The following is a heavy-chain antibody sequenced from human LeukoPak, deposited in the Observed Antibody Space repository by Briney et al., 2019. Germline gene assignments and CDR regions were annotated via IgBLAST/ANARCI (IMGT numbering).Heavy chain of an antibody. J-gene: IGHJ6*03. V-gene: IGHV4-61*02. D-gene: IGHD1-1*01. CDR3: ARGTDYYYYMDV. Sequence: SETLSLTCTVSGGSISSGSYYWSWIRQPAGKGLEWIGRIYTSGSTNYNPSLKSRVTMSVDTSKNQFSLKLSSVTAADTAVYYCARGTDYYYYMDVWGKGTTVTVSS. CDR1: GGSISSGSYY. CDR2: IYTSGST.